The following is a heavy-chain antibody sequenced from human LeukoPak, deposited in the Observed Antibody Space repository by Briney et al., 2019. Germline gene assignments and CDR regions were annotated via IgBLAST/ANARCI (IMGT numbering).Heavy chain of an antibody. V-gene: IGHV3-23*01. CDR3: AKFEGDWWAARRNGDEPFDY. CDR2: ISGSGGST. D-gene: IGHD6-6*01. Sequence: LPGGSLRLSCAASGFTFSSYSMNWVRQAPGKGLEWVSAISGSGGSTYYADSVKGRFTISRDNSKNTLYLQVNSLRAEDTAVYYCAKFEGDWWAARRNGDEPFDYWGQGTLVTVSS. CDR1: GFTFSSYS. J-gene: IGHJ4*02.